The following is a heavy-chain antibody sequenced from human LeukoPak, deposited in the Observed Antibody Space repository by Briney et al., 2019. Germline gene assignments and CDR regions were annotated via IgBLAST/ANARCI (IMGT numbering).Heavy chain of an antibody. V-gene: IGHV4-39*02. Sequence: SETLSLTCTVSGGSISSSNYNWGWIRQPPGKGLEWVGSIYYSGSTYYNPSLKSRVTISVDTSKNQFSLKLSSVTAADTAVYYCARDEVGPTKQLVRNYYYGMDVWGQGTTVTVSS. D-gene: IGHD6-6*01. CDR1: GGSISSSNYN. CDR3: ARDEVGPTKQLVRNYYYGMDV. CDR2: IYYSGST. J-gene: IGHJ6*02.